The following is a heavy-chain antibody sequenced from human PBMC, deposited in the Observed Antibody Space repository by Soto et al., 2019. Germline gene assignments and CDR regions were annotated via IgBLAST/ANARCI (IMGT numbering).Heavy chain of an antibody. CDR1: GLSVSSNY. D-gene: IGHD3-3*01. CDR2: IYSGGST. J-gene: IGHJ4*02. CDR3: ASGLAYAPYGSGYYNDY. V-gene: IGHV3-53*01. Sequence: EVQLVESGGGLIQPGGSLRLSCAASGLSVSSNYMSWVRQAPGKGLEWVSIIYSGGSTHHAGSVKGRFTVASDSSNNTLYLQMNSLRADDTAVYYGASGLAYAPYGSGYYNDYWGQGTLVTVSS.